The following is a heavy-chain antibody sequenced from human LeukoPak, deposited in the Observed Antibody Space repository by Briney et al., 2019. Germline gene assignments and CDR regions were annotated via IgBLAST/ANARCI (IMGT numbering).Heavy chain of an antibody. CDR3: AKKKVVGALRHTYYYYGMDV. D-gene: IGHD1-26*01. Sequence: GGSLRLSCAASGFTFSSYSMNWVRQAPGKGLEWVSSISSSSSYIYYADSVKGRFTISRDNAKNSLYLQMNSLRAEDTAVYYYAKKKVVGALRHTYYYYGMDVWGQGTTVTVSS. V-gene: IGHV3-21*04. J-gene: IGHJ6*02. CDR2: ISSSSSYI. CDR1: GFTFSSYS.